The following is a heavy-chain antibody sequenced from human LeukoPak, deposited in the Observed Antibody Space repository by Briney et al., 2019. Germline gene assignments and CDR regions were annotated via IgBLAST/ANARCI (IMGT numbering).Heavy chain of an antibody. Sequence: PGGSLRLSCAASGFSFSTYSFSWVRQAPGKGLEWVSGISASGGDTFYADSVKGRFTISRDNSKNTLSLQMNSLRAEDTAVYYCARQMEYYDFWSGYYKYYGMDVWGQGTTVTVSS. D-gene: IGHD3-3*01. CDR1: GFSFSTYS. CDR3: ARQMEYYDFWSGYYKYYGMDV. J-gene: IGHJ6*02. V-gene: IGHV3-23*01. CDR2: ISASGGDT.